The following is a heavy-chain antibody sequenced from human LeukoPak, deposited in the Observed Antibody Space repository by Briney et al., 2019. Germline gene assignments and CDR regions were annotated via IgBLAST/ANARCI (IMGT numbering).Heavy chain of an antibody. Sequence: GESLKISCKGSGYCFTSYWISWVRQMPGKGLEWMGRIDPSDSYTNYSPSFQGHVTISADKSISTAYLQWSSLKASDTAMYYCARRASNSSWSNDAFDIWGQGTMVTVSS. CDR3: ARRASNSSWSNDAFDI. D-gene: IGHD6-13*01. CDR1: GYCFTSYW. J-gene: IGHJ3*02. CDR2: IDPSDSYT. V-gene: IGHV5-10-1*01.